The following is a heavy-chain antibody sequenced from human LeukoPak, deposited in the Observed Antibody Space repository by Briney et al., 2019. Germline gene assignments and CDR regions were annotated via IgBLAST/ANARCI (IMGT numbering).Heavy chain of an antibody. CDR2: ISGSGGST. J-gene: IGHJ6*02. Sequence: GGSLRLSCAASGFTFSSYAMSWVRQAPGKGLEWVSAISGSGGSTYYADSVKGRFTISRDNSKNTLYLQMNSLRAEDTAVYYCAKEVLRYFDWLSRLGYYYGMDVWGQGTTVTVSS. CDR1: GFTFSSYA. D-gene: IGHD3-9*01. V-gene: IGHV3-23*01. CDR3: AKEVLRYFDWLSRLGYYYGMDV.